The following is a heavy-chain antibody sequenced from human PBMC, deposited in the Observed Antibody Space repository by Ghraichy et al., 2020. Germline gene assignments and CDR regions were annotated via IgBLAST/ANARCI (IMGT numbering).Heavy chain of an antibody. CDR1: GFTFISYA. CDR3: ASGYSYGGSY. D-gene: IGHD5-18*01. J-gene: IGHJ4*02. Sequence: GGSLRLSCAASGFTFISYAMSWVRQAPGKGLEWVSAISGSCGNTYYADSVKGRFTISRDNSRNTLYLQMNSLRAEDTAVYYCASGYSYGGSYWGQGTLVTVSS. CDR2: ISGSCGNT. V-gene: IGHV3-23*01.